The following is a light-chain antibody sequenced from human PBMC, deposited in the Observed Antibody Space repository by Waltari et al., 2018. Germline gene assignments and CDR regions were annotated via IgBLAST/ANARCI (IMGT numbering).Light chain of an antibody. Sequence: DIQMTQSPSTLSASVGHRVNIPCRASQNITKWLAWYQQKPGRAPKVLIDDASILKSGVPSRFSGSGSGTDFTLTISGLQPDDFATYYCQQYSRYTWTFGPGTKVDIK. CDR1: QNITKW. V-gene: IGKV1-5*01. CDR2: DAS. CDR3: QQYSRYTWT. J-gene: IGKJ1*01.